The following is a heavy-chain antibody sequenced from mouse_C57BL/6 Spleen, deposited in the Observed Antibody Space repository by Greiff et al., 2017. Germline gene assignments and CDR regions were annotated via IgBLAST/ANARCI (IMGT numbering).Heavy chain of an antibody. J-gene: IGHJ2*01. Sequence: QVQLQQSGAELVRPGASVTLSCKASGYTFTDYEMHWVKQTPVHGLEWIGAIDPETGGTAYNQKFKGKAILTADKSSSTAYMELRSLTSEDSAVYYCTRSNPDSSDYWGQGTTLTVSS. CDR2: IDPETGGT. V-gene: IGHV1-15*01. CDR3: TRSNPDSSDY. D-gene: IGHD3-2*01. CDR1: GYTFTDYE.